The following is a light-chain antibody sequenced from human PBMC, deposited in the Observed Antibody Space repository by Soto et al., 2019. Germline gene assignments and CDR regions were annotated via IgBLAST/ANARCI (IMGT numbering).Light chain of an antibody. CDR2: SNG. V-gene: IGLV1-44*01. CDR3: AGWDDSLDGWV. Sequence: QSVLTQPPSASGTPGQRVTISGSGSNFNIGSNTVNWYQQVPGTAPKLLIYSNGQRPSGVPDRFSGSKSGTSASLAISGLQSDDEADYYCAGWDDSLDGWVFGGGTKLTVL. J-gene: IGLJ3*02. CDR1: NFNIGSNT.